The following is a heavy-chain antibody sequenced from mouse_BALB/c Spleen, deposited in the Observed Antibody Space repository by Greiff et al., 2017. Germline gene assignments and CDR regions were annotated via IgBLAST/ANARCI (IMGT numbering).Heavy chain of an antibody. Sequence: QVQLQQSGAELMKPGASVKISCKATGYTFSSYWIEWVKQRPGHGLEWIGEILPGSGSTNYNEKFKGKATFTADTSSNTAYMQLSSLTSEDSAVYYCAKREYGPYAMDYWGQGTSVTVSS. D-gene: IGHD2-10*02. CDR1: GYTFSSYW. J-gene: IGHJ4*01. CDR2: ILPGSGST. V-gene: IGHV1-9*01. CDR3: AKREYGPYAMDY.